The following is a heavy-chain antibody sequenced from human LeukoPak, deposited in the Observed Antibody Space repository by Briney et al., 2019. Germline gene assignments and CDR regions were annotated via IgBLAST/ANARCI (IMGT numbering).Heavy chain of an antibody. J-gene: IGHJ3*01. CDR3: TREGVYAPDPSSYHRDAFDV. V-gene: IGHV1-18*01. CDR1: GGTFSSYA. Sequence: ASVKVSCKASGGTFSSYAISWVRQAPGQGLEWMGWISAYNGNTNYAQKFQGRVTMTTDTSTSTAYMDLRSLRSDDTAVYYCTREGVYAPDPSSYHRDAFDVWGQGTEVIVSS. D-gene: IGHD3-16*02. CDR2: ISAYNGNT.